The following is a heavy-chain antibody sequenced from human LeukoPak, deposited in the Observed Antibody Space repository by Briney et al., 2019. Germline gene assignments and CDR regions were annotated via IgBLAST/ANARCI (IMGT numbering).Heavy chain of an antibody. CDR3: TRSISD. Sequence: GGSLRLSCEASGFSFSSHWMDWVRHAPGKGLEWVANIKHGGSEKYFVDSVKGRFIISRDNAKDSLYLQINSLRAEDTAIYYCTRSISDWGQGILVTVSS. J-gene: IGHJ4*02. CDR1: GFSFSSHW. V-gene: IGHV3-7*05. CDR2: IKHGGSEK.